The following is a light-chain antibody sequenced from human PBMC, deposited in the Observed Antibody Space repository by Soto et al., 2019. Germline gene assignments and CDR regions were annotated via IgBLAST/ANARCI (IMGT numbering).Light chain of an antibody. V-gene: IGKV1-8*01. CDR1: QGISSY. CDR2: AAS. J-gene: IGKJ1*01. CDR3: QQYYSYPRT. Sequence: AIRMTQSPASFSASTGDRGTITCRARQGISSYLAWYQQKPGKAPKLLIYAASTLQSGVPSRFSGSGSGTDCTLTISYLQSEDFATYYCQQYYSYPRTFGQGTKVEIK.